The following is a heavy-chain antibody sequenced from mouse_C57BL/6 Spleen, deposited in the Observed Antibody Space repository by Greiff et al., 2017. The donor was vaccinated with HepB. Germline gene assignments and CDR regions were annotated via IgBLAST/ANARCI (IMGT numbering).Heavy chain of an antibody. V-gene: IGHV1-18*01. CDR3: ARRTGTRGCAY. CDR2: INPNNGGT. Sequence: EVQLQQSGPELVKPGASVKIPCKASGYTFTDYNMDWVKQSHGKSLEWIGDINPNNGGTIYNQKFKGKATLTVDKSSSTAYMEPRSLTSEDTAVYYCARRTGTRGCAYWSQGALVTVSA. J-gene: IGHJ3*01. D-gene: IGHD4-1*01. CDR1: GYTFTDYN.